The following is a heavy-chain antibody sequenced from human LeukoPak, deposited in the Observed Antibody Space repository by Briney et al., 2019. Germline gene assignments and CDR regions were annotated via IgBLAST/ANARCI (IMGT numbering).Heavy chain of an antibody. CDR1: GFTFDDYG. V-gene: IGHV3-20*01. Sequence: GGSLRLSCAASGFTFDDYGMSWVRQAPGKGLEWVSGINWNGGSTGYADSVKGRFTISRDNAKNSLYLQMNSLRAEDTALYHCARPSLGGGYSSSWAYFDYWGQGTLVTVSS. D-gene: IGHD6-13*01. J-gene: IGHJ4*02. CDR3: ARPSLGGGYSSSWAYFDY. CDR2: INWNGGST.